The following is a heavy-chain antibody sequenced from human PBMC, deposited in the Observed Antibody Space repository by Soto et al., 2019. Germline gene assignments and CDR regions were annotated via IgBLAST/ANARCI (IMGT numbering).Heavy chain of an antibody. D-gene: IGHD3-3*01. V-gene: IGHV1-69*13. CDR3: ASITIFDYGMDV. Sequence: VKVSCKASGGTFSSYAISWVRQAPGQGLEWMGGIIPIFGTANYAQKFQGRVTITADESTSTAYMELSSLRSEDTAVYYCASITIFDYGMDVWGQGTTVTVSS. J-gene: IGHJ6*02. CDR2: IIPIFGTA. CDR1: GGTFSSYA.